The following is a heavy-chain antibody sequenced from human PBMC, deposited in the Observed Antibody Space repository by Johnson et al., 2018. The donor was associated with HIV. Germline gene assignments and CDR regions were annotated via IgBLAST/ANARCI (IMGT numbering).Heavy chain of an antibody. J-gene: IGHJ3*01. CDR2: IGTAGDT. Sequence: VQVVESGGGLVQPGGSLRLSCAASGFTVSSNYMSWVRQAPGKGLEWVSAIGTAGDTYYPGSVKGRFTISRENAKNSLYLQMNSLRAGDTAVYYCARGGRGHDAFHFWGRGTSVTVSS. CDR1: GFTVSSNY. V-gene: IGHV3-13*01. CDR3: ARGGRGHDAFHF.